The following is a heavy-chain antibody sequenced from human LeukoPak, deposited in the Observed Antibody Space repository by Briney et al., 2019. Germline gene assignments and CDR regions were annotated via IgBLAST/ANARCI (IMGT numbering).Heavy chain of an antibody. Sequence: ASVKVSCKALGYTLTSYYIHWVRQAPGQGLEWMGVINPSGGSTKYAESFQGRVSMTRDTSTSTVYMELSTLTSDDTAVYYCARETYYYDTRGYYPYYFDYWGQGIQVTVSS. J-gene: IGHJ4*02. V-gene: IGHV1-46*01. CDR3: ARETYYYDTRGYYPYYFDY. CDR1: GYTLTSYY. CDR2: INPSGGST. D-gene: IGHD3-22*01.